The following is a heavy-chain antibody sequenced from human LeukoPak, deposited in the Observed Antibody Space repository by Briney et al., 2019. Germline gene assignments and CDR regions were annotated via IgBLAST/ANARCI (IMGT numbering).Heavy chain of an antibody. CDR3: ARVWQQLVSRYYYYYMDV. V-gene: IGHV3-7*01. CDR2: IKQDGSEK. D-gene: IGHD6-13*01. CDR1: GFTFSSYW. J-gene: IGHJ6*03. Sequence: GGSLRLSCAASGFTFSSYWMSWVRQAPGKGLEWVANIKQDGSEKYYVDSVKGRFTISRDSAKNSLYLQMNSLRAEDTAVYYCARVWQQLVSRYYYYYMDVWGKGTTVTVSS.